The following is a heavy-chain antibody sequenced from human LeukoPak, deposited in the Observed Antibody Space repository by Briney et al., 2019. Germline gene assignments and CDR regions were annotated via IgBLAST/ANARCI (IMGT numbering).Heavy chain of an antibody. CDR2: INPDSGGT. CDR1: GYSFTGYY. V-gene: IGHV1-2*02. CDR3: GRDFRDSLDY. J-gene: IGHJ4*02. Sequence: ASVKVSCKASGYSFTGYYMHWVRQAPGQGLEWMGWINPDSGGTNFAQKFQGRVTMTRDTSISTAYMELSRLRSDDTAVYYCGRDFRDSLDYWGQGTLVTVSS.